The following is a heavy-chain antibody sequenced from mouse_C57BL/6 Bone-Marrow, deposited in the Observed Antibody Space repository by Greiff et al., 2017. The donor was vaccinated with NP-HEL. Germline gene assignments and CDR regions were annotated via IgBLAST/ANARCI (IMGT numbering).Heavy chain of an antibody. J-gene: IGHJ3*01. CDR3: AIILGYDYDVWFAY. D-gene: IGHD2-4*01. CDR1: GYAFSSSW. V-gene: IGHV1-82*01. Sequence: VQLQQSGPELVKPGASVKISCKASGYAFSSSWMNWVKQRPGKGLEWIGRIYPGDGDTNYNGKFKGKATLTADKSSSTAYMQLSSLTSEDSAVYFGAIILGYDYDVWFAYWGQGTLVTVSA. CDR2: IYPGDGDT.